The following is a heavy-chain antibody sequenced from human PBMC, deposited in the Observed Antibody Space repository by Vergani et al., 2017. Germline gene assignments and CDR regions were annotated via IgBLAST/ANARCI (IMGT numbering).Heavy chain of an antibody. CDR3: AKVGRSEVAGTFGAFDI. J-gene: IGHJ3*02. CDR1: GFIFSSYA. Sequence: EVQLLESGGDLAQPGGSLRLSCAASGFIFSSYAVSWVRQAPGKGLEWVSTLSASDRRTHYADSVKGRFTISRDNSKNTLFLHMNSLRPEDTAVYYCAKVGRSEVAGTFGAFDIWGQGTMVTVSS. V-gene: IGHV3-23*01. CDR2: LSASDRRT. D-gene: IGHD6-19*01.